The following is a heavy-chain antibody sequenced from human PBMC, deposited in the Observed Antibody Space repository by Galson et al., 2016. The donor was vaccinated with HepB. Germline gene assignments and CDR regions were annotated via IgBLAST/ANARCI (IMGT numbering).Heavy chain of an antibody. V-gene: IGHV3-30*03. Sequence: SLRLSCAASGLTFSSYGMHWVRQVPGKGLEWVAVISYDGSNKYYIDSVKGRFTISRDDSKNTLYLQMNSLRPEDTAVYYCARDRGYSYGYLVSYYFDYWGQGTLVTVSS. J-gene: IGHJ4*02. D-gene: IGHD5-18*01. CDR2: ISYDGSNK. CDR3: ARDRGYSYGYLVSYYFDY. CDR1: GLTFSSYG.